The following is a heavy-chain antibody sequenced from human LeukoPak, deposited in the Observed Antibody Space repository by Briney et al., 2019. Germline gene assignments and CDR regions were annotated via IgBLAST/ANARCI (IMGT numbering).Heavy chain of an antibody. V-gene: IGHV4-31*03. J-gene: IGHJ4*02. CDR3: ARAPRGVRGVSYDY. CDR2: IYYSGST. CDR1: GGSISSSGYY. D-gene: IGHD3-10*01. Sequence: SQTLSLTCTVSGGSISSSGYYWSWIRQHPGKGLEWIGYIYYSGSTYYNPSLKSRVTISVDTSKNQFSLKLSSVTAADTAVYYCARAPRGVRGVSYDYWGQGTLVTVSS.